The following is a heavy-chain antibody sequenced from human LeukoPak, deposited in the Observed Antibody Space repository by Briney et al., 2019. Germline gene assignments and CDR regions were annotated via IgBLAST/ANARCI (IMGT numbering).Heavy chain of an antibody. CDR3: VHGGLYYLDY. CDR2: IYYSGST. Sequence: SETLSLTCAVSGGSISSSSYYWGWIRQPPGKGLEWIGSIYYSGSTYYNPSLKSRVTISVDTSKNQFSLKLSSVTAADTAVYYCVHGGLYYLDYWGQGTLVTVSS. D-gene: IGHD3-10*01. CDR1: GGSISSSSYY. V-gene: IGHV4-39*01. J-gene: IGHJ4*02.